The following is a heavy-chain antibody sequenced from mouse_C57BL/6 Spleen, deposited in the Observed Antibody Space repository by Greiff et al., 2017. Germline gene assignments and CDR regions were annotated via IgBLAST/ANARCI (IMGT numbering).Heavy chain of an antibody. D-gene: IGHD2-4*01. V-gene: IGHV5-12*01. Sequence: EVKLVESGGGLVQPGGSLKLSCAASGFTFSDYYMYWVRQTPEKRLEWVAYISNGGGSTYYPGTVKGRFTISRDNAKNTLYLQMSRLKSEDTAMYYCARHGLRAYYYAMDDWGQGTSVTVSS. CDR3: ARHGLRAYYYAMDD. CDR2: ISNGGGST. J-gene: IGHJ4*01. CDR1: GFTFSDYY.